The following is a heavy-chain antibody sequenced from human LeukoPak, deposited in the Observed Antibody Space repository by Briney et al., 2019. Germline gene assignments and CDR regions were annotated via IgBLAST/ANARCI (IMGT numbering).Heavy chain of an antibody. V-gene: IGHV1-69*01. J-gene: IGHJ6*02. CDR1: GGTFSSYA. CDR2: IIPIFGTA. CDR3: ARDRPNYLWFGRGYGMDV. Sequence: SVKVSCKASGGTFSSYAISWVRQAPGQGLEWMGGIIPIFGTADYAQKFQGRVTITADESTSTAYMELSSLRSEDTAVYYCARDRPNYLWFGRGYGMDVWGQGTTVTVSS. D-gene: IGHD3-10*01.